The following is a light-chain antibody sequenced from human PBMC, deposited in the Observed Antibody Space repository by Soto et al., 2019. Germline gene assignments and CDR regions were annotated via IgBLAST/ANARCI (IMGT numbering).Light chain of an antibody. CDR2: DAS. Sequence: DIEMTQSPSTLSASVGDRVTITCRASQSISSSLAWYQYEPGRAPQLLIFDASTLQTGVPSRFSGGGFGTEFTLTITGLQPDDFATYFCQQHNDFTAVTFGQGTKLEIK. V-gene: IGKV1-5*01. J-gene: IGKJ2*01. CDR3: QQHNDFTAVT. CDR1: QSISSS.